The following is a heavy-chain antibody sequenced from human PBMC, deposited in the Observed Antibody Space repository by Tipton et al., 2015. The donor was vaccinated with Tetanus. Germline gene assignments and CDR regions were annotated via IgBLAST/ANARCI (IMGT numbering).Heavy chain of an antibody. Sequence: TLSLTCTVSGASINAGGYLWTWVRQQPGKGLEWIGYIYYSGTTYYSPSLKSRITMSVDTTKKRISLRLASLMAADTAVYYCARLREIVSRSGWAFDYWGQGTLVTVSS. V-gene: IGHV4-31*03. J-gene: IGHJ4*02. D-gene: IGHD5/OR15-5a*01. CDR1: GASINAGGYL. CDR2: IYYSGTT. CDR3: ARLREIVSRSGWAFDY.